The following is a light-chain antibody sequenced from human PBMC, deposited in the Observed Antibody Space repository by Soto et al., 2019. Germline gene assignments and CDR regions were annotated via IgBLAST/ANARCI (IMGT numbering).Light chain of an antibody. V-gene: IGLV2-14*01. CDR3: SSYTSTTTVV. CDR1: NSDVGGYNY. Sequence: ALTQPASVSGSPGQSITISCTGTNSDVGGYNYVSWYQQHPGKAPKLMIYEVSNRPSGVSNRFSGSKSGNTASLTISGLQAEDEADYYCSSYTSTTTVVFGGGTQLTVL. J-gene: IGLJ7*01. CDR2: EVS.